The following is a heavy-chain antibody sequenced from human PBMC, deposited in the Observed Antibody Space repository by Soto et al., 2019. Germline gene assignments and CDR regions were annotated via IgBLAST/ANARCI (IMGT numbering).Heavy chain of an antibody. V-gene: IGHV3-33*01. D-gene: IGHD3-16*01. Sequence: QVSLVESGGGVVQPGTSLRLSCVASRFTFSNFGMHWVRQAPGKGLEWVAVIWYDGSIKYYADSVQGRFTISRDNSKKPLYLQMDTRGAQGPALYYCAGGGAPGDNWFGPRGPGNPV. CDR2: IWYDGSIK. CDR1: RFTFSNFG. J-gene: IGHJ5*02. CDR3: AGGGAPGDNWFGP.